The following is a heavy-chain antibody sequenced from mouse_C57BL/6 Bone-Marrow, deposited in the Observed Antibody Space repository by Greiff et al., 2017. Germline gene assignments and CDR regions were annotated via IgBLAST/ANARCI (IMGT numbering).Heavy chain of an antibody. CDR1: GYTFTDYY. J-gene: IGHJ3*01. Sequence: VQLQQSGPELVKPGASVKISCKASGYTFTDYYMNWVKQSHGKSLEWIGDINPNNGGTSYNQKFKGKATLTVDKSSSTAYMELRSLTSEDSAVYYCARYGGVYYDDDDAYWGQGTLVTVSA. D-gene: IGHD2-4*01. CDR3: ARYGGVYYDDDDAY. CDR2: INPNNGGT. V-gene: IGHV1-26*01.